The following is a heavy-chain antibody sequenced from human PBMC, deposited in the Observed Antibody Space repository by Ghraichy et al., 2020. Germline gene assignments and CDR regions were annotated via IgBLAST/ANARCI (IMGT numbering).Heavy chain of an antibody. CDR3: AKVHSSGWYQVKSGPFDY. J-gene: IGHJ4*02. Sequence: GSLRLSCAASGFTFSSYAMSWVRQAPGKGLEFVSSISGSGISTYYAASVKGLFTISRDNSKNTFYLQMNSLRSEDTAVYYFAKVHSSGWYQVKSGPFDYWGQGILATVSS. CDR1: GFTFSSYA. D-gene: IGHD6-19*01. CDR2: ISGSGIST. V-gene: IGHV3-23*01.